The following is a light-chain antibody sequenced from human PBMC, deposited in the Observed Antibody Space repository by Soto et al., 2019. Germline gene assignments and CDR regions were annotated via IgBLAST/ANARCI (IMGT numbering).Light chain of an antibody. CDR2: EAT. V-gene: IGLV2-23*01. CDR1: SSDIGRYNL. Sequence: QSALTQPASVSGSPGHSISISCTGSSSDIGRYNLVSWYQHHPGKAPKLIIYEATKRPSGVSDRISGSKSGNTASLTISGLQAEDEADYYCPSYAGTSIFVLFGGGTKVTVL. J-gene: IGLJ2*01. CDR3: PSYAGTSIFVL.